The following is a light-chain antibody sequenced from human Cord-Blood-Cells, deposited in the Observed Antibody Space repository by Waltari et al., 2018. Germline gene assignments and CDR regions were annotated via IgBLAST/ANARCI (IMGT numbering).Light chain of an antibody. CDR1: SASSASDN. CDR2: EDN. V-gene: IGLV6-57*03. CDR3: QSYDSSDQV. J-gene: IGLJ3*02. Sequence: NFMLTLPHSLSEFLVSTVNISRQRRSASSASDNAHRYQQRPGTAPTPVIYEDNQRPSGVPDRFSGSIYSSSNSSSITISGLKTEDEADYYCQSYDSSDQVFGGGTKLTVL.